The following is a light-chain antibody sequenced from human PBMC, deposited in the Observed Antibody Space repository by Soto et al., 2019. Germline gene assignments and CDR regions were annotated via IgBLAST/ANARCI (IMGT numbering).Light chain of an antibody. Sequence: QSALTQPASVSGSPGQSVTISCSGSGSDVGNFPLVSWFQQHPGQAPKLVIYEVNKWPSGVSNRFSGSRSGYTASLTISELQADDEAYYYCSSYAGCRVLFGGGTKLTVL. V-gene: IGLV2-23*02. CDR1: GSDVGNFPL. CDR2: EVN. J-gene: IGLJ2*01. CDR3: SSYAGCRVL.